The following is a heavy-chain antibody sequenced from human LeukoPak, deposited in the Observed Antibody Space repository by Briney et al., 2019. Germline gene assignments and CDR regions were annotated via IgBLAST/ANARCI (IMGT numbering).Heavy chain of an antibody. J-gene: IGHJ4*02. V-gene: IGHV3-23*01. CDR2: ISGSGGST. D-gene: IGHD2-2*01. CDR1: GFTFSSYA. Sequence: GGSLRLSCAASGFTFSSYAMSWVRQAPGRGLEWVSAISGSGGSTYYADSVKGRFTISRDNSKNTLYLQMNSLRAEDTAVYYCAKDAPVNIVVVPAANSWGQGTLVTVSS. CDR3: AKDAPVNIVVVPAANS.